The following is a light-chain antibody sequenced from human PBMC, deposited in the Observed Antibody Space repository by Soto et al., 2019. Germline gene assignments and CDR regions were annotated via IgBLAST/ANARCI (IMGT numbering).Light chain of an antibody. V-gene: IGKV1-39*01. CDR2: AAF. CDR1: QSISSY. Sequence: DIPMTQSPSSLSASVGARVTITCRASQSISSYLNWYQQKPGKAPKLLIYAAFSLQSGVPSRFSGSGSGTDFTLTISSLQPEDFATYYCQQSYSTLAFGGGTKVEIK. CDR3: QQSYSTLA. J-gene: IGKJ4*01.